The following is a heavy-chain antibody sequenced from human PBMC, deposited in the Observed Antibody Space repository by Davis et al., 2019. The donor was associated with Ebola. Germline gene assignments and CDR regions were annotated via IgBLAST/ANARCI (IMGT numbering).Heavy chain of an antibody. J-gene: IGHJ6*02. CDR2: IIPIFGTA. V-gene: IGHV1-69*13. CDR1: GGTFSSYA. D-gene: IGHD5-12*01. Sequence: AASVKVSCKASGGTFSSYAISWVRQAPRQGLEWMGGIIPIFGTANYAQKFQGRVTITADESTSTAYMELSSLRSEDTAVYYCARAEKWPEGYYGMDVWGQGTTVTVSS. CDR3: ARAEKWPEGYYGMDV.